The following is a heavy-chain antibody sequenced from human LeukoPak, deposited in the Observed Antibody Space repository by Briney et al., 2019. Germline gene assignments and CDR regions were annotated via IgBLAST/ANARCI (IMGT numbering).Heavy chain of an antibody. CDR1: GGSVSYSSYY. V-gene: IGHV4-39*07. Sequence: PSETLSLTCTVSGGSVSYSSYYWGWIRQPPGKGLEWIGSINYVGTTYYSPSLQSRVTISVDTSKNQFSLKLSSVTAADTAVYYCTRQIGSYYEIFEYWGQGSLVTVSS. CDR3: TRQIGSYYEIFEY. J-gene: IGHJ4*02. D-gene: IGHD1-26*01. CDR2: INYVGTT.